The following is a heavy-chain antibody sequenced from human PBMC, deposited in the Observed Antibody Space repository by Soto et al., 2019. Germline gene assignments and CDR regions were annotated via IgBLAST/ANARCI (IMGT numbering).Heavy chain of an antibody. D-gene: IGHD2-15*01. Sequence: ASVKVSCKASGYTFTGYYMHWVRQAPGQGLEWMGWINPNSGGTNYAQKFQGWVTMTRDTSISTAYMEPSRLRSDDTAVYYCARAAVKRGLYYYYGMGVWGQGTTVTVS. CDR3: ARAAVKRGLYYYYGMGV. CDR2: INPNSGGT. J-gene: IGHJ6*02. V-gene: IGHV1-2*04. CDR1: GYTFTGYY.